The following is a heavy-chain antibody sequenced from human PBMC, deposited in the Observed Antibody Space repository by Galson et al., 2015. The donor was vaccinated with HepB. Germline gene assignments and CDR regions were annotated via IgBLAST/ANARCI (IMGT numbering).Heavy chain of an antibody. CDR2: IIPILGIA. V-gene: IGHV1-69*04. Sequence: SVKVSCKASGGTFSRYAISWVRQAPGQGLEWMGRIIPILGIANYAQKFQGRVTITADKSTSTAYMELSSLRSEDTAVYYCARATQSGAYGGNLMDYFDYWGQGTLVTVSS. D-gene: IGHD4-23*01. CDR3: ARATQSGAYGGNLMDYFDY. CDR1: GGTFSRYA. J-gene: IGHJ4*02.